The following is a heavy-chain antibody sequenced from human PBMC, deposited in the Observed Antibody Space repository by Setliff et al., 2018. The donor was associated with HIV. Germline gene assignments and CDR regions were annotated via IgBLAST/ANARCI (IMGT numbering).Heavy chain of an antibody. CDR1: GGYISSSNW. V-gene: IGHV4-4*02. CDR3: ARSITMIIVAPGAFDI. CDR2: IYHSGST. D-gene: IGHD3-22*01. J-gene: IGHJ3*02. Sequence: KASETLSLTCAVSGGYISSSNWWSWVRQPPGKGLEWIGEIYHSGSTKYNPSLKSRVTISVDKSKNQFSLKLSSATAADTAVYYCARSITMIIVAPGAFDIWGQGTMVTVS.